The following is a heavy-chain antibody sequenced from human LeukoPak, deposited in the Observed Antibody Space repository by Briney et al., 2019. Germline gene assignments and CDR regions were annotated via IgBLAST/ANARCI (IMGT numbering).Heavy chain of an antibody. J-gene: IGHJ4*02. CDR1: GYSFINHW. CDR2: MYPDDSDT. Sequence: GESLNTSCKAPGYSFINHWIGWVRQKPGKGLGWVGIMYPDDSDTRYSPSFQGQVSISADKSLSTAYLQWSSLKASDTAMYYCARLIYDSSGYFDYWGQGTLVTVSS. D-gene: IGHD3-22*01. CDR3: ARLIYDSSGYFDY. V-gene: IGHV5-51*01.